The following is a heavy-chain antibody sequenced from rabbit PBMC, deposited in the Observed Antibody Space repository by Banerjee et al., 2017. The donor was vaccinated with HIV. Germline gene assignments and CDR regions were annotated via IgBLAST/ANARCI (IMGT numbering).Heavy chain of an antibody. D-gene: IGHD1-1*01. J-gene: IGHJ4*01. V-gene: IGHV1S45*01. Sequence: QQQLEESGGGLVKPEGSLTLSCTASGFSFSSSYWICWVRQAPGEGLEWIACIGSGSGNTGYATWAKGRFTISKTSSTTVTLQMTSLTVADTATYFCARDEQASGGYVFNLWGPGTLVT. CDR1: GFSFSSSYW. CDR3: ARDEQASGGYVFNL. CDR2: IGSGSGNT.